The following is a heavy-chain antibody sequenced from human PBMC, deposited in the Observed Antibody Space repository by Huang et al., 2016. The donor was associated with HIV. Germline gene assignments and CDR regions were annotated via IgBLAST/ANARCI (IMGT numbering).Heavy chain of an antibody. Sequence: QVQLQQWGAQLLKSAETLSLTCAVYGGSLSGYYWSWRRQAPGKGLEWIGEINHLGSTNDNPSLKSRVSMSVDGSKKQFSLTLQSITDADTAMYYCARDATKNPRGWFDPWGQGTLVTVSA. D-gene: IGHD1-1*01. V-gene: IGHV4-34*01. CDR3: ARDATKNPRGWFDP. CDR1: GGSLSGYY. CDR2: INHLGST. J-gene: IGHJ5*02.